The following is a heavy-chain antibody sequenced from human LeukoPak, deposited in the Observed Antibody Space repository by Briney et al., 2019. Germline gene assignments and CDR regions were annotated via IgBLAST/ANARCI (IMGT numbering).Heavy chain of an antibody. CDR1: GGTFSSYA. CDR2: INPSGGST. Sequence: ASVKVSCKASGGTFSSYAISWVRQAPGQGLEWMGIINPSGGSTSYAQKFQGRVTMTRDTSTSTVYMELSSLRSEDTAVYHCARAYDFPDYWGQGTLVTVSS. CDR3: ARAYDFPDY. V-gene: IGHV1-46*01. J-gene: IGHJ4*02. D-gene: IGHD3-3*01.